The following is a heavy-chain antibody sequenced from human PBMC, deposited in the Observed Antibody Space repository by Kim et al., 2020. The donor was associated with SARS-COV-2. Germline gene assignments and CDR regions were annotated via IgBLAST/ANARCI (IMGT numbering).Heavy chain of an antibody. D-gene: IGHD5-12*01. CDR1: GGSISSYY. J-gene: IGHJ4*02. CDR2: IYDRGST. Sequence: SETLSLTCTVSGGSISSYYWSWIRQPPGKGLEWIGYIYDRGSTKYNPSLKSRVTISVDTSKNQFSLKLSSVTAADTAEYYCARAPGVDAQFDYWGQGTLVTVSS. V-gene: IGHV4-59*12. CDR3: ARAPGVDAQFDY.